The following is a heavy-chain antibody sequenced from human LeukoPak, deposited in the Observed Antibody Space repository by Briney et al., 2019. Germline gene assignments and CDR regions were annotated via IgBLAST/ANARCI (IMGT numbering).Heavy chain of an antibody. CDR2: IYYSGRT. V-gene: IGHV4-59*12. J-gene: IGHJ5*02. Sequence: SETLSLTCTVSGGSITSYYWSWVRQSPEKGLEWIGYIYYSGRTNYNPSLNSRVTISVDTSKNQFSLKLSSVTAADTAVYYCARDGAYYDFWSGYYTDNWFDPWGQGTLVTVSS. CDR3: ARDGAYYDFWSGYYTDNWFDP. CDR1: GGSITSYY. D-gene: IGHD3-3*01.